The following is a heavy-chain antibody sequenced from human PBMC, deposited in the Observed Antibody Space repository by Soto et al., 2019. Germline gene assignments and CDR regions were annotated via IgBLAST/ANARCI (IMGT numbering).Heavy chain of an antibody. CDR3: ARESEDLTSNFDY. Sequence: GGSLRLSCAASGFTFTRYSMNWVRQAPGKGLEWVSSISSTTNYIYYRDSMKGRFTISRDNAKNSLYLEMNSLRAEDTAVYYCARESEDLTSNFDYWGQGTLVTVSS. CDR2: ISSTTNYI. V-gene: IGHV3-21*06. J-gene: IGHJ4*02. CDR1: GFTFTRYS.